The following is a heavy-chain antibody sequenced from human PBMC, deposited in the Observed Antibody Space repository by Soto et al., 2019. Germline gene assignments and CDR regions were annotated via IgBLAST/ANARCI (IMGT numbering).Heavy chain of an antibody. D-gene: IGHD2-21*01. J-gene: IGHJ4*02. CDR1: GFSFDDYA. CDR2: IGWRSFTL. CDR3: AKDRLASSRGRFDV. Sequence: EVKLVESGGGWVQPGRSLRLSCAASGFSFDDYAMHWVRQLQGKGLEWVAGIGWRSFTLGYANSVKGRFTISRDNAQNFLYLQMDDLRAEDSALYFCAKDRLASSRGRFDVWGQGTLVTVSS. V-gene: IGHV3-9*01.